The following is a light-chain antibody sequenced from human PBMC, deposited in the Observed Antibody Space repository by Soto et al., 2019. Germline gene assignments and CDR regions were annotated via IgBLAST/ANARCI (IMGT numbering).Light chain of an antibody. J-gene: IGKJ3*01. CDR3: QQRSNWPIT. CDR2: EAS. CDR1: QSVSSY. Sequence: EIVLTQSPATLSLSPGERATLSCRASQSVSSYVAWYQQKPGQTPRLLIYEASNRATGIPARFSGSGSGTDFSLTISSPEPEDFAVYYCQQRSNWPITFGPGTKVDIK. V-gene: IGKV3-11*01.